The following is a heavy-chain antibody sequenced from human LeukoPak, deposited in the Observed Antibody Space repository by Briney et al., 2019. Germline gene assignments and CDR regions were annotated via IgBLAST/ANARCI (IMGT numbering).Heavy chain of an antibody. V-gene: IGHV4-39*01. Sequence: SETLSLTCTVSGGSISSSSYYWGWIRQPPGTGLEWIGSIYYSGSTYYNPSLKSRVTISVDTSKNQFSLKLSSVTAADTAVYYCAILGYQLLRGEREYGMDAWGQGTTVTVSS. D-gene: IGHD2-2*01. CDR3: AILGYQLLRGEREYGMDA. CDR2: IYYSGST. J-gene: IGHJ6*02. CDR1: GGSISSSSYY.